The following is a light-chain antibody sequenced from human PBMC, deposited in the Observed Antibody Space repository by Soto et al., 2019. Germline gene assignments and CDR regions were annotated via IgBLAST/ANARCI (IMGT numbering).Light chain of an antibody. V-gene: IGKV3D-15*01. CDR1: QSVSSN. J-gene: IGKJ1*01. Sequence: EIVMTQSPATLSVSPGERATLSCRASQSVSSNLAWYQQKPGQAPRLLIYGASTRATGIPGRFSGSGSGTEFTLTISSLQSEDFAVYSCQQYNNWPRTFGQGTKV. CDR3: QQYNNWPRT. CDR2: GAS.